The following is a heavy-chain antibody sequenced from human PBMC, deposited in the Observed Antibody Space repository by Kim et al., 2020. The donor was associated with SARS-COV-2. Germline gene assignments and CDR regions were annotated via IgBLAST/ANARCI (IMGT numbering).Heavy chain of an antibody. D-gene: IGHD6-6*01. J-gene: IGHJ4*02. Sequence: QKLQGRVTMTRDTSISTAYMELGRLRSDDTAVYYCARRGAARHPIALDYWGQGTLVTVSS. CDR3: ARRGAARHPIALDY. V-gene: IGHV1-2*02.